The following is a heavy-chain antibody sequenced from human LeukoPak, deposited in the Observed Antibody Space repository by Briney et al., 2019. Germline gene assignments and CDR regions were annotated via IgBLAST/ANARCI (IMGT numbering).Heavy chain of an antibody. CDR1: GYSISSGYY. V-gene: IGHV4-38-2*01. Sequence: PSETLSLTCAVSGYSISSGYYWGWIRQPPGKGLEWIGNIYHSGSTYYNPSLKSRVTISVDTSKNQFSLKLTSATAADTAVYYCARAQDTMVRGVILAIDYWGQGTLVTVSS. D-gene: IGHD3-10*01. CDR3: ARAQDTMVRGVILAIDY. CDR2: IYHSGST. J-gene: IGHJ4*02.